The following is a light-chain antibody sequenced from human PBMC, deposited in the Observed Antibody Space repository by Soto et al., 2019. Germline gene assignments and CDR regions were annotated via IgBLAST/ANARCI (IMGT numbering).Light chain of an antibody. CDR3: QQYYGTPYT. V-gene: IGKV4-1*01. Sequence: DIVMTQSPDSLAVSLGERATINCKSSQSVLYMPNNNNYLAWYQQKPGQPPKLLIYWASTRESGVPDRFSGSGSGTDFTLTISSLQAADVAVYYCQQYYGTPYTFGQGTKLEIK. J-gene: IGKJ2*01. CDR2: WAS. CDR1: QSVLYMPNNNNY.